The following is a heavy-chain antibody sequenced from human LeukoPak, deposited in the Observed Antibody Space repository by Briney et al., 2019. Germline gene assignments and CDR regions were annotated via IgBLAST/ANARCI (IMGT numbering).Heavy chain of an antibody. CDR2: IKQDGSEN. Sequence: PGGSLRLSCTASGFTFSSYWMTWVRQAPGKGLEWVANIKQDGSENYYVDSVTGRFTISRDNAKNSLYLQMNSLRGEDTAVYYCALMNYYDSSGLDYWGQGTLVTVSS. CDR3: ALMNYYDSSGLDY. CDR1: GFTFSSYW. D-gene: IGHD3-22*01. J-gene: IGHJ4*02. V-gene: IGHV3-7*01.